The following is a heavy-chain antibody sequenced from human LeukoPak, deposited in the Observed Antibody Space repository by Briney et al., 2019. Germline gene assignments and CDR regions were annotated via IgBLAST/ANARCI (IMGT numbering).Heavy chain of an antibody. V-gene: IGHV4-4*02. D-gene: IGHD3-10*01. J-gene: IGHJ4*02. CDR2: IHHSGSI. Sequence: PSETLSLTCAVSGVSISSNLWWTWVRQPPGKGLEWIAEIHHSGSINYNPSLKSRVTISVDRAKNQFSLNLNSVTAADTAVYYCARGGDRSFDYWGQGTLVTVSS. CDR3: ARGGDRSFDY. CDR1: GVSISSNLW.